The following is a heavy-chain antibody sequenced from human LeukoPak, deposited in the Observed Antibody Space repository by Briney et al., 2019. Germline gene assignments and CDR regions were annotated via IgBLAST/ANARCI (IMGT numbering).Heavy chain of an antibody. CDR3: ARSVGTWFDP. J-gene: IGHJ5*02. Sequence: PSETLSLTCTVSGGSVSSGSYYWRWIRQPPGRGLEWIGYIYYSGSTNYNPSLKSRVTISVDTSKNQFSLKLSSVTAADTAVYYCARSVGTWFDPWGQGTLVTVSS. CDR2: IYYSGST. D-gene: IGHD2-15*01. CDR1: GGSVSSGSYY. V-gene: IGHV4-61*01.